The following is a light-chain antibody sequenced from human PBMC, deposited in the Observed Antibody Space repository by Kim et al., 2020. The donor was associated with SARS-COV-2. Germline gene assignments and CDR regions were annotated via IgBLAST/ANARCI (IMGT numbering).Light chain of an antibody. J-gene: IGKJ2*01. CDR3: QQYYSTPA. Sequence: DIVMTQSPDSLAVSLGERATINCKSSQSVLYSSNNKNYLAWYQQKPGQPPKLLIYWASTRESGVPDRFCGSGSGTDFTLTISSLQAEDVAVYYCQQYYSTPAFGQGTKLEI. CDR1: QSVLYSSNNKNY. V-gene: IGKV4-1*01. CDR2: WAS.